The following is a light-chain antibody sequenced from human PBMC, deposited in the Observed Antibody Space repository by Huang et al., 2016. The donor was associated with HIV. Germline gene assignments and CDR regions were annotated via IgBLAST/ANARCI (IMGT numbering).Light chain of an antibody. J-gene: IGKJ2*01. CDR1: QDIINS. CDR3: QQYYSITMYT. V-gene: IGKV1-NL1*01. Sequence: DIQMPQSPSSLSASVGDRVTITSRASQDIINSLGWYQQKPGKDPKLLVYGAYRLESWVPSRFSGSGSGTDYTLTISGLQPEDFATYYCQQYYSITMYTFGQGTKLEIK. CDR2: GAY.